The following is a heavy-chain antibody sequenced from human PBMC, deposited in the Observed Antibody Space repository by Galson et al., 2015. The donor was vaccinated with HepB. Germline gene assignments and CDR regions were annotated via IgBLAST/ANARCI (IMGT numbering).Heavy chain of an antibody. J-gene: IGHJ3*02. CDR2: INPSGGST. D-gene: IGHD3-22*01. CDR1: GYTFTSYY. Sequence: SCKASGYTFTSYYMHWVRQAPGQGLEWMGIINPSGGSTSYAQKFQGRVTMTRDTSTSTVYMELSSLRSEDTAVYYCARGKEIVVVNQNAFDIWGQGTMVTVSS. V-gene: IGHV1-46*01. CDR3: ARGKEIVVVNQNAFDI.